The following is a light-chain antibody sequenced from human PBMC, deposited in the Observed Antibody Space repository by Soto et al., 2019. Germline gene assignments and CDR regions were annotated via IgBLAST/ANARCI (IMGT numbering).Light chain of an antibody. CDR1: QGVSRK. Sequence: DIVMTQSPATLSVAPGERVTFSCRASQGVSRKLAWYQHKPGQAPRLLISGASTGATGIPDRFSGSGSGTDFTLTISRLEPEDFAVYYCQQYGSSRSTFGQGTRLEIK. CDR2: GAS. J-gene: IGKJ5*01. V-gene: IGKV3-20*01. CDR3: QQYGSSRST.